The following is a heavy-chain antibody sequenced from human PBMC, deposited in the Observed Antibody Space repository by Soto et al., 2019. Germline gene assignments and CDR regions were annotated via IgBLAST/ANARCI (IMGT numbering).Heavy chain of an antibody. CDR3: ARDRNYPRDQFDN. V-gene: IGHV3-23*01. Sequence: PGGSLRLSCVGSGFTFSSYAMSWVLQAPGRGPEWVSAIGGDGSTWYADSVRGRFTISRDNSKNTVYVQMNSLRAEDTAIYYCARDRNYPRDQFDNWGQGILVTVSS. CDR2: IGGDGST. CDR1: GFTFSSYA. J-gene: IGHJ4*02. D-gene: IGHD1-7*01.